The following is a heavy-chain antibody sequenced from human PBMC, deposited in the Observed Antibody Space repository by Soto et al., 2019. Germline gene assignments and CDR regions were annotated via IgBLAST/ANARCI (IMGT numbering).Heavy chain of an antibody. CDR2: MNHNSGNT. CDR3: ATFSGYDSQAAFDI. CDR1: GYSFTDYH. V-gene: IGHV1-8*02. J-gene: IGHJ3*02. D-gene: IGHD5-12*01. Sequence: ASAKVSCKASGYSFTDYHINWVRQSPGQGLAWMGWMNHNSGNTSYAQKFQGRVTMTRNTSISTAYMELSSLRSEDTAVYYCATFSGYDSQAAFDIWGQGTMVTVSS.